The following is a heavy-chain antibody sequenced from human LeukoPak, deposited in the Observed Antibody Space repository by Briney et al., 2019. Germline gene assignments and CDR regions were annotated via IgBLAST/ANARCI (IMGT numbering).Heavy chain of an antibody. CDR3: ARVHPSGATYYFDY. CDR1: GGSFSGYY. CDR2: INHSGST. V-gene: IGHV4-34*01. J-gene: IGHJ4*02. D-gene: IGHD4/OR15-4a*01. Sequence: SETLSLTCAVYGGSFSGYYWSWIRQPPGKGLEWIGEINHSGSTNYNPSLKSRVTIPVDTSKNQFSLKLSSVTAADTAVYYCARVHPSGATYYFDYWGQGTLVTVSS.